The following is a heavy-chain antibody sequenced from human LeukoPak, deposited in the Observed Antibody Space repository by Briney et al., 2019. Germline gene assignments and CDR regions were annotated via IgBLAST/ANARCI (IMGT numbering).Heavy chain of an antibody. J-gene: IGHJ6*03. Sequence: ASVKVSCKASGYTFTSYYMHWVRQAPGQGLEWMGIINPSGGSTTYAQNFQGRVTMTRDMSTSTVYTELSSLRSEDTAVYYCARDPGYYDSSGYGPQYYYYYMDVWGKGTTVTVSS. D-gene: IGHD3-22*01. V-gene: IGHV1-46*01. CDR1: GYTFTSYY. CDR2: INPSGGST. CDR3: ARDPGYYDSSGYGPQYYYYYMDV.